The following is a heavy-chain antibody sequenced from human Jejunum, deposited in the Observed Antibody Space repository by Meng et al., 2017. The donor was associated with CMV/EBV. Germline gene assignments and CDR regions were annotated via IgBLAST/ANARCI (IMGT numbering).Heavy chain of an antibody. D-gene: IGHD2-15*01. CDR1: SHYW. Sequence: SHYWIGWVRQAPGKGLEWVANIKSDGSEEYYVDYVKGRFTISRDNARNSLYLQMNSLRAEDTAVYYCARAGVVVTATPHYYGMDVWGQGTAVTVSS. J-gene: IGHJ6*02. CDR3: ARAGVVVTATPHYYGMDV. V-gene: IGHV3-7*03. CDR2: IKSDGSEE.